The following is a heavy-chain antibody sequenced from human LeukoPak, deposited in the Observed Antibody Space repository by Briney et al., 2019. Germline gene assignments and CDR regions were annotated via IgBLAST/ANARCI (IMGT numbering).Heavy chain of an antibody. CDR1: GFTFSSYS. V-gene: IGHV3-21*01. CDR2: ISSSSSYI. J-gene: IGHJ4*02. CDR3: ARVRTLPAAVDY. D-gene: IGHD2-2*01. Sequence: SGGSLRLSCAASGFTFSSYSMNWVRQAPGKGLEWASSISSSSSYIYYADSVKGRFTISRDNAKNSLYLQMNSLRAEDTAVYYCARVRTLPAAVDYWGQGTLVTVSS.